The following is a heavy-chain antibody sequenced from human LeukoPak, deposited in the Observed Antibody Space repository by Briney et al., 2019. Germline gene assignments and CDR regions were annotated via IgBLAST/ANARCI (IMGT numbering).Heavy chain of an antibody. J-gene: IGHJ4*02. Sequence: GASVKVSCKASGYTFTSYGISWVRQAPGQGLEWMGWISAYNGNTNYAQKLQGRVTMTTDTSTSTAYMELRSLRSDDTAVYYCARDRGSWVPNKKGGCSGGSCLLFDYWGQGTLVTVSS. D-gene: IGHD2-15*01. CDR1: GYTFTSYG. CDR3: ARDRGSWVPNKKGGCSGGSCLLFDY. CDR2: ISAYNGNT. V-gene: IGHV1-18*01.